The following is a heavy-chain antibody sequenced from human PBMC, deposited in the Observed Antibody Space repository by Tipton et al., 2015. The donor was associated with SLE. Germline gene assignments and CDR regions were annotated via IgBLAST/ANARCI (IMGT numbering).Heavy chain of an antibody. Sequence: TLSLTCTVSGGSISSYYWSWIRQPPGKGLEWIGYIYTSGSTNYNPSLKSRVTISVDTSKNQFSLKLSSVTAADTAVYYCARVDSSGYYLWYFDLWGRGTLVTVSS. CDR2: IYTSGST. CDR1: GGSISSYY. V-gene: IGHV4-4*09. J-gene: IGHJ2*01. CDR3: ARVDSSGYYLWYFDL. D-gene: IGHD3-22*01.